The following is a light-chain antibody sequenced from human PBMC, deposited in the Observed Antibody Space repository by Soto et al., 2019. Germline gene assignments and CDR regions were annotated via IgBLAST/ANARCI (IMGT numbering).Light chain of an antibody. CDR3: ISITTKNTLV. CDR1: SSDVGGYNY. V-gene: IGLV2-14*01. Sequence: QSALTQPPSASGSPGQSVTISCTGTSSDVGGYNYVSWYQQHPGKAPKLMIYEVSKRPSGVSDRFSGSKSDNMASLTISGLQAEDEADYHCISITTKNTLVSGGGTKLTVL. CDR2: EVS. J-gene: IGLJ3*02.